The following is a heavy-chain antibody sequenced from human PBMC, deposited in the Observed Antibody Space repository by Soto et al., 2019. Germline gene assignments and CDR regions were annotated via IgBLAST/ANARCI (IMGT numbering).Heavy chain of an antibody. CDR2: IIPIFGTA. CDR3: AIPPRGDYYDSSGYYNNWFDP. J-gene: IGHJ5*02. D-gene: IGHD3-22*01. V-gene: IGHV1-69*13. CDR1: GGTFSSYA. Sequence: SVKVSCKASGGTFSSYAISWVRQAPGQGLEWMGGIIPIFGTANYAQKFQGRVTITADESTSTAYMELSSLRSEDTAVYYCAIPPRGDYYDSSGYYNNWFDPWGQGTLVTVSS.